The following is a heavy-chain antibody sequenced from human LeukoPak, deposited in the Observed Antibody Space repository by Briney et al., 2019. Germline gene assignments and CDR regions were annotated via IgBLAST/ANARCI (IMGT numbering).Heavy chain of an antibody. CDR2: ISSSSSTI. J-gene: IGHJ4*02. D-gene: IGHD3-10*01. Sequence: GGSLRLSCAASGFTFSSYSMNWVRQAPGKGLEWVSYISSSSSTIYYADSVKGRFTVSRDNAKNSLYLQMNSLRAEDTAVYYCARDYRPSYGSGSYYKAPPHYWGQGTLVTVSS. V-gene: IGHV3-48*04. CDR1: GFTFSSYS. CDR3: ARDYRPSYGSGSYYKAPPHY.